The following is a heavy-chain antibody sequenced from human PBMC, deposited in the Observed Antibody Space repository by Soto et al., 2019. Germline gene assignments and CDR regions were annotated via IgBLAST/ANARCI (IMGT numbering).Heavy chain of an antibody. Sequence: QVQLVQSGAEVKEPGSSVKVSCKASGGGNLRDYRTTWVRRAPGQGLEWMGGIIPKLGSANYAQNFQGRVTNTADASTNTVYMERRSLRSHDTAGYDCARGGVGYNFGAVGWGPGTPGTVSS. J-gene: IGHJ4*02. CDR2: IIPKLGSA. D-gene: IGHD5-12*01. CDR1: GGGNLRDYR. V-gene: IGHV1-69*01. CDR3: ARGGVGYNFGAVG.